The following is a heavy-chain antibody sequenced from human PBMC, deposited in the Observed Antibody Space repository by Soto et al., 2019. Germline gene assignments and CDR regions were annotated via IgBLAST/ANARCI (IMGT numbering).Heavy chain of an antibody. J-gene: IGHJ4*02. CDR3: ARSWAVAGSYDY. CDR1: GGSISSGDYY. D-gene: IGHD6-19*01. V-gene: IGHV4-30-4*01. CDR2: IYYSGST. Sequence: SETLSLTCSVSGGSISSGDYYWNWIRQPPGKGLEWIGHIYYSGSTYYNSSLKSRVTISLDTSKNQFSLKLSSVTAADTAVYYCARSWAVAGSYDYWGQGTLVTVSS.